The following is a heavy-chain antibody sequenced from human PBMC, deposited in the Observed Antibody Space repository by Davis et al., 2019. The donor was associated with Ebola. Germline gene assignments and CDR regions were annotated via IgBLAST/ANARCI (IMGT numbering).Heavy chain of an antibody. CDR1: GGSFSGYY. CDR3: ARVDWLYYGMDV. Sequence: SETLSLTCAVYGGSFSGYYWSWIRQPPGKGLEWIGEINHSGSTNYNPSLKSRVTISVDTSKNQFSLKLSSVTAADTAVYYCARVDWLYYGMDVWGQGTMVTVSS. J-gene: IGHJ6*02. V-gene: IGHV4-34*01. D-gene: IGHD3-9*01. CDR2: INHSGST.